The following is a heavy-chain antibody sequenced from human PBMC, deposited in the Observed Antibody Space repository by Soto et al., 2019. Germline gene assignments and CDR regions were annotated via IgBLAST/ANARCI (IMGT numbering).Heavy chain of an antibody. CDR2: IFPRDSDT. Sequence: GESLNLSCEGSGYRFSHYWIGWVRQKSGKGLEWMGIIFPRDSDTKYNPSLQGQVSISADNSVATAYLHLSSLKPSDSAIYYCARHRDTNAKGDLCVEACGQGTPVAVCS. CDR3: ARHRDTNAKGDLCVEA. V-gene: IGHV5-51*01. J-gene: IGHJ5*02. D-gene: IGHD2-8*01. CDR1: GYRFSHYW.